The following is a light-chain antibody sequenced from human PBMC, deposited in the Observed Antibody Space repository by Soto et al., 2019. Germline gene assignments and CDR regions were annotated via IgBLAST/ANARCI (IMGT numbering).Light chain of an antibody. CDR1: SSDIGGYNY. Sequence: QSALTQPPSASGSPGQSVTISCTGTSSDIGGYNYVSWYQQHPGKAPKLMIYDVNKRPSGVPDRISGSKSGNTASLTVSGLQAEDEADYYCSSYAGSNNYVFGTGTKLTVL. CDR3: SSYAGSNNYV. V-gene: IGLV2-8*01. J-gene: IGLJ1*01. CDR2: DVN.